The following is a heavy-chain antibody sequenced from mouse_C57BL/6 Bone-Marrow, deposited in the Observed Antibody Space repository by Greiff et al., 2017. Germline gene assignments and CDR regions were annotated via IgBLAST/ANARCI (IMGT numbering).Heavy chain of an antibody. V-gene: IGHV3-6*01. CDR2: ISYDGSN. D-gene: IGHD1-1*01. J-gene: IGHJ2*01. CDR1: GYSITSGYY. Sequence: EVQLQESGPGLVKPSQSLSLTCSVTGYSITSGYYWNWIRQFPGNKLEWMGYISYDGSNNYNPSLKNRISITRDTSKNQFFLKLNSVTTEDTATYYCARENDYYGSSYVDYFDYWGQGTTLTVSS. CDR3: ARENDYYGSSYVDYFDY.